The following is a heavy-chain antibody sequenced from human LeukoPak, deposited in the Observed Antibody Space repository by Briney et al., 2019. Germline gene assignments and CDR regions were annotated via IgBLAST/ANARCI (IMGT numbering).Heavy chain of an antibody. Sequence: GGSLRLSCAAPGFTFSRYWMSWVRQAPGKGLECVAMINEDGSAGYYVDSAKGRFTISRDNAKNSLYLQMNNPRAGDTAVYYCAGEPRSLAYWGQGALVTVSS. CDR2: INEDGSAG. D-gene: IGHD3-16*01. J-gene: IGHJ4*02. CDR3: AGEPRSLAY. V-gene: IGHV3-7*01. CDR1: GFTFSRYW.